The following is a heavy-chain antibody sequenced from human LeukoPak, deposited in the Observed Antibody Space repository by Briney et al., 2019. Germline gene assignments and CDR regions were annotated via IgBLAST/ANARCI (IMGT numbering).Heavy chain of an antibody. J-gene: IGHJ4*02. CDR3: AKDSIVLMVYDISNYFDY. D-gene: IGHD2-8*01. V-gene: IGHV3-23*01. CDR2: ISGSGGST. Sequence: PGGSLRLSCAASGFTFSSYAMSWVRQAPGKGLEWVSAISGSGGSTYYADSVKGRFTISRDNSKNTLYLQMNSLRAEDTAVYYCAKDSIVLMVYDISNYFDYWGQGTLVTVSS. CDR1: GFTFSSYA.